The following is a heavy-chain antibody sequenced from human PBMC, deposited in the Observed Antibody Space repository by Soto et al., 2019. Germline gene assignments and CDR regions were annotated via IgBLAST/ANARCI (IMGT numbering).Heavy chain of an antibody. CDR3: ARDPVLLWFGDQHGGGMDV. J-gene: IGHJ6*02. Sequence: GASVKVSCKASGYTFTSYYMHWVRQAPGQGLEWMGIINPSGGSTSYAQKFQGRVTMTRDTSTSTVYMELSSLRSEDTAVYYCARDPVLLWFGDQHGGGMDVWGQGTTVTVSS. CDR1: GYTFTSYY. D-gene: IGHD3-10*01. CDR2: INPSGGST. V-gene: IGHV1-46*01.